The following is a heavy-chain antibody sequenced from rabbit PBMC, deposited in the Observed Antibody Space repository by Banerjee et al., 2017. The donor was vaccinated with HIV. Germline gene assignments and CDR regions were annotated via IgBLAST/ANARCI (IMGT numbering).Heavy chain of an antibody. CDR1: GFSFSSYYY. CDR2: IYAEDGST. V-gene: IGHV1S45*01. D-gene: IGHD6-1*01. CDR3: ARKLSL. Sequence: QEQLEESGGDLVKPGRSLTLTCTASGFSFSSYYYMCWVRQAPGKGLDWIGCIYAEDGSTDYASWVNGRFTISKTSSSTVTLQMTSLTAADTAIYFCARKLSLWGPGTLVT. J-gene: IGHJ4*01.